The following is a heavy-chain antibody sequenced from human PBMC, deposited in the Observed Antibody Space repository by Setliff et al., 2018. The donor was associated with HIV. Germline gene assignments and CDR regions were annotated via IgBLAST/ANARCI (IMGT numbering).Heavy chain of an antibody. CDR1: GDSISSSSYY. D-gene: IGHD6-13*01. V-gene: IGHV4-39*01. CDR2: IYYSGST. Sequence: PSETLSLTCSVSGDSISSSSYYWGWIRQPPGKGLEWIGSIYYSGSTYYNPSLNSRVTISVDASKNQFSLKLSSVTAADTAVYYCARVEQQLTRSYYFDYWGQGTLVTVSS. CDR3: ARVEQQLTRSYYFDY. J-gene: IGHJ4*02.